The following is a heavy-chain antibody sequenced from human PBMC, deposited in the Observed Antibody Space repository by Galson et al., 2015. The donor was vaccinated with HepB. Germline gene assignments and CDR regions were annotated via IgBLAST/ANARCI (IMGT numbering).Heavy chain of an antibody. CDR3: AGLGVAGRNYFDY. J-gene: IGHJ4*02. CDR2: IHVGNGYT. CDR1: GYTFTSNS. Sequence: ASGYTFTSNSMHWVRQAPGQRLEWLGWIHVGNGYTKYSQKFQGRVTITRDTSASTAYMELSSLKSEDTAMYYCAGLGVAGRNYFDYWGQGILVTVSS. V-gene: IGHV1-3*01. D-gene: IGHD6-19*01.